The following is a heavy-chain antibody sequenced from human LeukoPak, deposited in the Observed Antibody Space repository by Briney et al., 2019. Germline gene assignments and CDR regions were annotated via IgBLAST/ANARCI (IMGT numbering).Heavy chain of an antibody. CDR3: ARDGPAAGLYFDY. D-gene: IGHD6-13*01. Sequence: PGTSLRLSCAASGFTFSNYAMNWVRQAPGKGLEWEASIKQDGSEKYYVDSVEGRFTISRDNAKNSLYLQMNSLRAEDTAIYYCARDGPAAGLYFDYWGQGTLVTVSS. V-gene: IGHV3-7*03. CDR1: GFTFSNYA. CDR2: IKQDGSEK. J-gene: IGHJ4*02.